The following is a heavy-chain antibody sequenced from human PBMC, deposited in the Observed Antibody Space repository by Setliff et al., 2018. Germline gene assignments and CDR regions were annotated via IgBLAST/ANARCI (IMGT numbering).Heavy chain of an antibody. V-gene: IGHV1-46*01. D-gene: IGHD6-13*01. J-gene: IGHJ4*02. CDR3: ARGGLAAAGRKGVFEY. Sequence: ASVKVSCKTSGYSFTGYYMHWVRQAPGQGLEWMGIIHTGGGSASYAQKFQGRVTMTSDTSTSTVYMEVNIVTSDDTAIYYCARGGLAAAGRKGVFEYWGQGTLVIVSS. CDR1: GYSFTGYY. CDR2: IHTGGGSA.